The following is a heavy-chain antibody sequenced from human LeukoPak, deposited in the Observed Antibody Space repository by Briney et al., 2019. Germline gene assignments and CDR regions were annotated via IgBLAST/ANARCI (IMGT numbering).Heavy chain of an antibody. CDR3: ASGSGSYYAPRPDY. V-gene: IGHV4-59*12. J-gene: IGHJ4*02. CDR1: GGSISSYY. CDR2: ISDIGSI. D-gene: IGHD1-26*01. Sequence: PSETLSLTCTVSGGSISSYYWSWIRQPPGKGLEWIAYISDIGSINYNPSLKSRVTISLDTSKNQFSLKLSSVTAADTAVYYCASGSGSYYAPRPDYWGQGTLVTVSS.